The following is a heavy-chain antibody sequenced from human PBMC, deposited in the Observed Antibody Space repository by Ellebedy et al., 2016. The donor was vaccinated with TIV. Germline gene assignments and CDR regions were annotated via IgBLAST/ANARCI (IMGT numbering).Heavy chain of an antibody. CDR2: MNQVGSEK. Sequence: GESLKISCAASGFTFTTYCMSWVRQAPGKGLEWVANMNQVGSEKYYVDSVKGRFTISRDNAQNSLYLHMNNLRAEDTAVYYCERDPNYPGDTGYGDYWGQGVVVTVST. D-gene: IGHD5-12*01. V-gene: IGHV3-7*03. CDR1: GFTFTTYC. J-gene: IGHJ4*02. CDR3: ERDPNYPGDTGYGDY.